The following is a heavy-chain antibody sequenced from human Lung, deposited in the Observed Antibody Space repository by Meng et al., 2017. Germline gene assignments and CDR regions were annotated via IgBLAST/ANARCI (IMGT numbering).Heavy chain of an antibody. V-gene: IGHV4-4*02. CDR2: IYHSGST. D-gene: IGHD2-21*01. J-gene: IGHJ4*02. Sequence: QVQLEESGQGLLKLSGTLCVNCAVSGGSSSSDNWWSGVRQPPGKGLEWIGEIYHSGSTNYNPSLKSRITISVDKPKNQFSLTLSSVTAADTAVYYCTKNDFYCLSYWGQGTLVTVSS. CDR1: GGSSSSDNW. CDR3: TKNDFYCLSY.